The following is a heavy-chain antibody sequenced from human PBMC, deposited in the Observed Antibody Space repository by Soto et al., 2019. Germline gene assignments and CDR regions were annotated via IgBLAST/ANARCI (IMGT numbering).Heavy chain of an antibody. V-gene: IGHV4-31*03. CDR1: GGSISSGGYY. J-gene: IGHJ6*02. Sequence: QVQLQESGPGLVKPSQTLSLTCTVSGGSISSGGYYWSWIRQHPGKGLEWIGYIYYSGSTYYNPSLKRRVTISVDPSKNQFSLKLSSVTAADTAVYYCARGVSSGYYYVNDYYYGMDVWGQGTTVTVSS. CDR2: IYYSGST. CDR3: ARGVSSGYYYVNDYYYGMDV. D-gene: IGHD3-22*01.